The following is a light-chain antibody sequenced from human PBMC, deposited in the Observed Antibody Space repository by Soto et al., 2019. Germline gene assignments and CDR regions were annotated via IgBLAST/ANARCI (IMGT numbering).Light chain of an antibody. CDR3: TSYTCSSPLHV. CDR2: EVS. CDR1: SSDVGGYNY. Sequence: QSALTQPASVSGSPGQSITIYCTGTSSDVGGYNYVSWYQQHPGKAPKLMIYEVSNRPSGVSNRFSGSKSGNTASLTISGLQAEDVADYYCTSYTCSSPLHVFGTGTKVTVL. V-gene: IGLV2-14*01. J-gene: IGLJ1*01.